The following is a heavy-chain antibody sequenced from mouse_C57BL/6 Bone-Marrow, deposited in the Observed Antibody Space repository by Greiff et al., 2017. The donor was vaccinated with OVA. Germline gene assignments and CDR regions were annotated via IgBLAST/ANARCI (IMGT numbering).Heavy chain of an antibody. D-gene: IGHD2-1*01. Sequence: QVQLQQPGAELVMPGASVKLSCKASGYTFTSYWMHWVKQRPGQGLEWIGEIDPSDSYTNYNQKFKGKATLTVDTSSSTAYMQLSSLTSEDSAVYYCARGLVYGNYGFAYWGQGTLVTVSA. CDR3: ARGLVYGNYGFAY. V-gene: IGHV1-69*01. CDR2: IDPSDSYT. J-gene: IGHJ3*01. CDR1: GYTFTSYW.